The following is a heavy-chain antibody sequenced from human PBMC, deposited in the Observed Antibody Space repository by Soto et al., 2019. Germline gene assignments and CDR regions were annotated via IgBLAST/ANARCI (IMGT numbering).Heavy chain of an antibody. J-gene: IGHJ6*02. CDR3: ARDGYSYYGMDV. Sequence: GGSLRLSCEASGFTFSTYGMHWIRQAPGKGLEWLAIIWNDGSNEYYADSVKGRFTISRDNSKNTLFLQMNSLSTEDTAVYYCARDGYSYYGMDVWGQGTTVTVSS. V-gene: IGHV3-30*02. CDR1: GFTFSTYG. CDR2: IWNDGSNE.